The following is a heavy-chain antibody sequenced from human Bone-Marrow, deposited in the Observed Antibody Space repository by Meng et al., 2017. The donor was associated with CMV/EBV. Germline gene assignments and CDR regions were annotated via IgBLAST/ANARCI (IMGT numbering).Heavy chain of an antibody. V-gene: IGHV3-23*01. J-gene: IGHJ4*02. CDR2: ISGSGGST. CDR1: GFTFSSYA. CDR3: ARAGDYNKGLDY. D-gene: IGHD4-17*01. Sequence: GESLKISCAASGFTFSSYAMSWVRQAPGKGLEWVSAISGSGGSTYYADSVKGRFTISRDNSKNTLYLQMNSLRAEDTAVYYCARAGDYNKGLDYWGQGTLVTVSS.